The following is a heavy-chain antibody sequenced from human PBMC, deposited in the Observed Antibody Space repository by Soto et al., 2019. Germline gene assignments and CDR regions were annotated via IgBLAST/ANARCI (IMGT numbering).Heavy chain of an antibody. Sequence: PGGSLRLSCASSGFTFSSYGMHWVRQAPGKGLEWVAVIWYDGSNKYYADSVKGRFTISRDNSKNTLYLQMNSLRAEDTAVYYCARDPVVVVAATNAFDIWGQGTMVTVSS. D-gene: IGHD2-15*01. CDR3: ARDPVVVVAATNAFDI. J-gene: IGHJ3*02. V-gene: IGHV3-33*01. CDR1: GFTFSSYG. CDR2: IWYDGSNK.